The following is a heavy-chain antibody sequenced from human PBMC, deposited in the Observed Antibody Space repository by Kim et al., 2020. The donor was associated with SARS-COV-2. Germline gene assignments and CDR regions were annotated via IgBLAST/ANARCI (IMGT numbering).Heavy chain of an antibody. D-gene: IGHD4-17*01. V-gene: IGHV1-18*01. Sequence: KYARRVQGRVTMTTDTSTNAAYMELWSLRSDDTAMYYCARGAYGDVSFDYWGQGTLVTVSS. CDR3: ARGAYGDVSFDY. J-gene: IGHJ4*02.